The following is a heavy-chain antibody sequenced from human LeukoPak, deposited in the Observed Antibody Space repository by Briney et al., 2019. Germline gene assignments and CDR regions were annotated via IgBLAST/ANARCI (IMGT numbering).Heavy chain of an antibody. CDR3: AKDMDTATPFWMDV. CDR1: GFTFSSYA. J-gene: IGHJ6*02. CDR2: ISGSGGST. D-gene: IGHD5-18*01. Sequence: RGSLRLSCAASGFTFSSYAMSWVRQAPGKGLEWVSAISGSGGSTYYADSVKGRFTISRDNSKNTLYLQMKSLRAEDTAVYYCAKDMDTATPFWMDVWGQGTTVTVSS. V-gene: IGHV3-23*01.